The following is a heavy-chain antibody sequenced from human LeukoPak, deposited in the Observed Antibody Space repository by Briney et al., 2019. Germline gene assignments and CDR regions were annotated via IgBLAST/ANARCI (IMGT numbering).Heavy chain of an antibody. D-gene: IGHD2-21*02. Sequence: PGRSLRLSCAASGFTFDDYAMHWVRQAPGKGLEWVSGISWNSGSIGYADSVKGRFTISRDNSKNTLYLEMNSLRAEDTAVYYCARGLTQIPRLATGLGHWGQGTLVTVSS. V-gene: IGHV3-9*01. CDR3: ARGLTQIPRLATGLGH. J-gene: IGHJ4*02. CDR1: GFTFDDYA. CDR2: ISWNSGSI.